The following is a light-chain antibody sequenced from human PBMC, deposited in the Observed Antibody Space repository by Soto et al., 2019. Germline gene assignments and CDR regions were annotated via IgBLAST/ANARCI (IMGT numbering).Light chain of an antibody. J-gene: IGKJ4*01. V-gene: IGKV1-39*01. CDR2: AAS. CDR3: QQSYSTHT. Sequence: DIQMTQSPSSLSASVGDRVTITCRASQSISSYLNWYQQKPGKAPKLLIYAASSLQSGVPSRFSGSGSGTDFTLTISSLQPDDCATYYCQQSYSTHTFGGGTKVEIK. CDR1: QSISSY.